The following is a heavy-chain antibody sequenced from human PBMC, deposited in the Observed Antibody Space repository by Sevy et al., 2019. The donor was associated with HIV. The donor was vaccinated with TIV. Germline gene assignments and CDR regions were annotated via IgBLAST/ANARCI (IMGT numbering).Heavy chain of an antibody. J-gene: IGHJ4*02. CDR1: GFTFSSYA. CDR2: ISGSGGST. CDR3: AKEGGRGYSYGLSPQYFDY. Sequence: GGSLRLSCAASGFTFSSYAMSWVRQAPGKGLEWVSAISGSGGSTYYADSVKGRFTIFRDNSKNTLYLQMNSLRAEDTAVYYCAKEGGRGYSYGLSPQYFDYWGQGTLVTVSS. V-gene: IGHV3-23*01. D-gene: IGHD5-18*01.